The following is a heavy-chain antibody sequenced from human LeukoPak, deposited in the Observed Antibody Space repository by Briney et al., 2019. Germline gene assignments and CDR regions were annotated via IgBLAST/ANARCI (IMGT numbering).Heavy chain of an antibody. CDR1: GGSISSYY. Sequence: SGTLSLTCTVSGGSISSYYWSWIRQPPGKGLEWIGYIYYSGSTNYNPSLKSRVTISVDTSKNQFSLKLSSVTAADTAVYYCARSQATAMVSDYWGQGTLVTVSS. J-gene: IGHJ4*02. V-gene: IGHV4-59*01. CDR3: ARSQATAMVSDY. CDR2: IYYSGST. D-gene: IGHD2-2*01.